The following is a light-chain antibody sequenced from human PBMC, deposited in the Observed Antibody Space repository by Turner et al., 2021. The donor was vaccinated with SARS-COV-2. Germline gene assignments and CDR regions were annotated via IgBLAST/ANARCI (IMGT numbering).Light chain of an antibody. CDR2: EVT. J-gene: IGLJ2*01. Sequence: QSALTQPPSVSGSPGQSVTISCTGTSSDVGSYNRVSWYQQPPGTAPKLMIYEVTNRPSGVPDRFSGSKSDNTASLTISGLQAEDEGEYYCSLSTSSNTWVFGGGTKLTVL. V-gene: IGLV2-18*01. CDR3: SLSTSSNTWV. CDR1: SSDVGSYNR.